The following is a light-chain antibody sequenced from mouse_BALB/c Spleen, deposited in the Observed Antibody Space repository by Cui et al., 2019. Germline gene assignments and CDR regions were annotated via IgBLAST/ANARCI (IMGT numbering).Light chain of an antibody. CDR3: QQWSSNPPT. Sequence: QIVLTQSPALMSASPGEKVTMTCSASSSVSYMYWYQQKPRSSPKPWIYLTSNLASGVPARFSGSGSWTSYSLTISSMEAEDAATYYCQQWSSNPPTFGAGTKLELK. CDR1: SSVSY. V-gene: IGKV4-68*01. J-gene: IGKJ5*01. CDR2: LTS.